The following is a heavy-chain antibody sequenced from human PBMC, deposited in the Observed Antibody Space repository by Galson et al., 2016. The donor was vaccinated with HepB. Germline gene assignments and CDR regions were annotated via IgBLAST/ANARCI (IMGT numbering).Heavy chain of an antibody. CDR2: IDSGGGAT. V-gene: IGHV3-23*01. D-gene: IGHD4-11*01. J-gene: IGHJ4*02. Sequence: SLRLSCAASGFTFRSYAMSWVRQAPGKGLEWVSGIDSGGGATYYADPVKGRFTISRDNSKNTLFLQMSSLRAEDTAVYYCAKRFDYSRSWVDYWGQGTLVTVSS. CDR1: GFTFRSYA. CDR3: AKRFDYSRSWVDY.